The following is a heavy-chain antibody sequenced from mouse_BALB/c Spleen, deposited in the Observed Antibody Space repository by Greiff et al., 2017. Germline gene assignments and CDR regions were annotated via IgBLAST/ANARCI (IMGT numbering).Heavy chain of an antibody. CDR3: ARGDYYYGSSYDAMDY. CDR2: ISSGGST. Sequence: EVKLVESGGGLVKPGGSLKLSCAASGFTFSSYAMSWVRQTPEKRLEWVASISSGGSTYYPDSVKGRFTISRDNARNILYLQMSSLRSEDTAMYYCARGDYYYGSSYDAMDYWGQGTSVTVSS. J-gene: IGHJ4*01. D-gene: IGHD1-1*01. CDR1: GFTFSSYA. V-gene: IGHV5-6-5*01.